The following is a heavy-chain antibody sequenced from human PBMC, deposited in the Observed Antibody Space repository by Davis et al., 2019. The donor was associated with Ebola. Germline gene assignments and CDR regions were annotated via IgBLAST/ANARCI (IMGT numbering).Heavy chain of an antibody. CDR3: AKSGLSFGVVKYHYGMDV. Sequence: GESLKISCTDSVITSSSYAMTWVRQAPGKGLEWVSAISGSGGSTYYADYVKGRFTISRDNSKKTLYLQMNSLRAEDTAVYYCAKSGLSFGVVKYHYGMDVWGKGTTVTVSS. V-gene: IGHV3-23*01. J-gene: IGHJ6*04. D-gene: IGHD3-3*01. CDR1: VITSSSYA. CDR2: ISGSGGST.